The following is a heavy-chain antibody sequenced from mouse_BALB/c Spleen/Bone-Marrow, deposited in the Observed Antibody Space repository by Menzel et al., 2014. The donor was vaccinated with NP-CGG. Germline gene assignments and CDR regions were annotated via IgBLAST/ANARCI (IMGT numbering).Heavy chain of an antibody. CDR3: TRTYGSSYEYYFDY. D-gene: IGHD1-1*01. CDR2: IYPSGSYT. J-gene: IGHJ2*01. V-gene: IGHV1-69*02. CDR1: GYTFTSYW. Sequence: VQLQQSGAELVRPGASVKLSCKASGYTFTSYWINWVKQRPGQGLEWIGNIYPSGSYTNYNQKFKDKATLTVDKSSITAYMQLSSPTSEDSAVYYCTRTYGSSYEYYFDYWGQGTTLTVSS.